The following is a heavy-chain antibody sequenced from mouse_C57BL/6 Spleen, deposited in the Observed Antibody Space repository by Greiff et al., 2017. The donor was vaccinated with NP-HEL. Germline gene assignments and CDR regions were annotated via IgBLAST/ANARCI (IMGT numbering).Heavy chain of an antibody. V-gene: IGHV1-80*01. J-gene: IGHJ2*01. CDR1: GYAFSSYW. CDR3: ARRGGYGSLLFDY. Sequence: VQLQQSGAELVKPGASVKISCKASGYAFSSYWMNWVKQRPGKGLEWIGQIYPGDGDTNYNGKFKGKATLTADKSSSTAYRQLSSLTSEDSAVYFCARRGGYGSLLFDYWGQGTTLTVSS. D-gene: IGHD1-1*01. CDR2: IYPGDGDT.